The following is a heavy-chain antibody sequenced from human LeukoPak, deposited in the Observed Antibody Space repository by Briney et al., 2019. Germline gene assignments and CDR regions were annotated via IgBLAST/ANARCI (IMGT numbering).Heavy chain of an antibody. V-gene: IGHV1-18*01. CDR2: SSLDSGQ. J-gene: IGHJ4*02. CDR3: ARGPPVFGMYAFQHYYDF. CDR1: GYNFRTYG. Sequence: ASVRVSCKTSGYNFRTYGITWVRRAPGHGLEWMGWSSLDSGQKYAEKFHDRVTMTTDYTKTVYMEMTSLTSDDSAMYYCARGPPVFGMYAFQHYYDFWGQGTLVTVSS. D-gene: IGHD2-8*01.